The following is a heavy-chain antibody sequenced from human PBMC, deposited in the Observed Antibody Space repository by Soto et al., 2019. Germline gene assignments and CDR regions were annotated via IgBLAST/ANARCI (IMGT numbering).Heavy chain of an antibody. CDR1: GGSISSYY. V-gene: IGHV4-4*07. CDR3: ARIPVDTYMINWFDP. Sequence: PSETLSLTCTVSGGSISSYYWSWIRQPAGKGLEWIGRIYTSGSTNYNPSLKSRVTMSVDTSKNQFSLRLTSVTAADTAVYYCARIPVDTYMINWFDPWGQGTLVTVSS. CDR2: IYTSGST. J-gene: IGHJ5*02. D-gene: IGHD5-18*01.